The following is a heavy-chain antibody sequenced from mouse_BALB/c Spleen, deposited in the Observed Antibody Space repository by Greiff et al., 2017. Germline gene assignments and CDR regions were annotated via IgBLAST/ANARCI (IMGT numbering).Heavy chain of an antibody. J-gene: IGHJ4*01. Sequence: EVQLQESGPDLVKPSQSLSLTCTVTGYSITSGYSWHWIRQFPGNKLEWMGYIHYSGSTNYNPSLKSRITITRDTSKNQFFLQLKSVTTEDTATYYCAKGGTTVGDCAMDDWGQGTSVTVSS. CDR3: AKGGTTVGDCAMDD. CDR2: IHYSGST. D-gene: IGHD1-1*01. CDR1: GYSITSGYS. V-gene: IGHV3-1*02.